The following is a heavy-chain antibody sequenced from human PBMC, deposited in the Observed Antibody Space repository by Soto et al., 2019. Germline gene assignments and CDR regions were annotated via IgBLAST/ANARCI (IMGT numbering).Heavy chain of an antibody. CDR1: GFSLSTSGMC. J-gene: IGHJ4*02. CDR3: ARTLGQVRGNGWYPFNY. D-gene: IGHD6-19*01. Sequence: ASGPTLVNPTQTLTLTCTFSGFSLSTSGMCVSWIRQPPGKALEWLARIDWDDDKYYSTSLKTRLTISKDTSKNQVVLSMTNMDPVDTATYYCARTLGQVRGNGWYPFNYWGQGTLVTVSS. V-gene: IGHV2-70*11. CDR2: IDWDDDK.